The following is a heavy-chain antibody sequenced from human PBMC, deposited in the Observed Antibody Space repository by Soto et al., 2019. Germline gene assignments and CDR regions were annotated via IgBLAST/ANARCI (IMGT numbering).Heavy chain of an antibody. J-gene: IGHJ4*02. D-gene: IGHD6-19*01. Sequence: SVKVSCKASGFTFTSSAVQWVRQARGQRLEWIGWIVVGSGNTNYAQKFQERVTITRDMSTSTAYMELSSLRSEDTAVYYCAADLREQWLVPGLSAYWGQGTLVTVSS. CDR1: GFTFTSSA. V-gene: IGHV1-58*01. CDR2: IVVGSGNT. CDR3: AADLREQWLVPGLSAY.